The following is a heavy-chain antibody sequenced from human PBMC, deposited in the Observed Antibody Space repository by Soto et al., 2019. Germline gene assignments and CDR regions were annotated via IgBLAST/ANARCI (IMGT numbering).Heavy chain of an antibody. J-gene: IGHJ3*02. D-gene: IGHD3-10*01. V-gene: IGHV3-30*18. CDR2: ISYDGSNK. CDR1: GFTFSSYG. CDR3: ANGYDRGVYAFDI. Sequence: GSLRLSCAASGFTFSSYGMHWVRQAPGKGLEWVAVISYDGSNKYYADSVKGRFTISRDNSKNTLYLQMNSLRAEDTAVYYCANGYDRGVYAFDIWGQGTMVTVS.